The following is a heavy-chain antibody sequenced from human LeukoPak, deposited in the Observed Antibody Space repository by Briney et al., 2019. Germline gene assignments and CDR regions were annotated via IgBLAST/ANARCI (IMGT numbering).Heavy chain of an antibody. CDR2: ISYDGRNK. D-gene: IGHD3-9*01. CDR1: GFTFSTYW. J-gene: IGHJ3*02. Sequence: SGGSLRLSCVASGFTFSTYWMTWVRQAPGKGLEWVAFISYDGRNKYYADSVKGRFTISRDNSKNTLFLQMNSLRAEDTAVYYCAKGYYEIHDAFDIWGQGTMVTVSS. CDR3: AKGYYEIHDAFDI. V-gene: IGHV3-30*18.